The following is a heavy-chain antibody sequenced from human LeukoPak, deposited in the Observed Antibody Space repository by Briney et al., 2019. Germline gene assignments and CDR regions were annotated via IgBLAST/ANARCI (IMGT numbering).Heavy chain of an antibody. V-gene: IGHV3-23*01. CDR2: ISGGGERT. Sequence: GGSLRLSCAASGFIFNNYGLNWVRQAPGKGLEWVSAISGGGERTYYADSVKGRFTMSRDNSKNTLYLQMNSLRAEDTAVYYCAKEASYCTNGVCYSRIFDTWGQGTLVTVSS. J-gene: IGHJ5*02. CDR3: AKEASYCTNGVCYSRIFDT. CDR1: GFIFNNYG. D-gene: IGHD2-8*01.